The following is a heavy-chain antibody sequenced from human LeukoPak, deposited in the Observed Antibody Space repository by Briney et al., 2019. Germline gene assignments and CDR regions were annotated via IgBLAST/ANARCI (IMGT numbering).Heavy chain of an antibody. CDR2: INHSEGT. D-gene: IGHD2-15*01. Sequence: SETLSLTCAVYGGSFSSYYWSWIRQPPGKGLEWIWEINHSEGTNYNPSLKSRATIPLDTSKNKICLKLSSATCADTAVYYCARYSRGVGAASDYWGQGTLVTVSS. V-gene: IGHV4-34*01. CDR3: ARYSRGVGAASDY. CDR1: GGSFSSYY. J-gene: IGHJ4*02.